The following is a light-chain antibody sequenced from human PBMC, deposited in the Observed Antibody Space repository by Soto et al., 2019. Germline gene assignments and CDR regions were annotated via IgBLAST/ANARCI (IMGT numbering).Light chain of an antibody. V-gene: IGKV3-11*01. J-gene: IGKJ4*01. CDR3: QQRSSWPLT. Sequence: EIVLTPSPATLSLSPGDSATLSCRASQSIRSYLAWYQQKRGQAPRLLIYDASNRATGIPARFSGSGSGTDFSLTISSLEPEDFAVYYCQQRSSWPLTCGGGTKGDIK. CDR2: DAS. CDR1: QSIRSY.